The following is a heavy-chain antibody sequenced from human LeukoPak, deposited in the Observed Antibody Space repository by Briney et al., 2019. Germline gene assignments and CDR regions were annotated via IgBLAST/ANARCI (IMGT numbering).Heavy chain of an antibody. CDR1: GYSFTSYW. CDR3: ARHRNYVWGSYRYRVENAFDI. J-gene: IGHJ3*02. CDR2: IYPGESDT. Sequence: GKSLKISCKGSGYSFTSYWIGWVRQMPGKGLEWVVMIYPGESDTRYSPSFQGQVADSADESISTAYLQWSSLKGSDTAMYYCARHRNYVWGSYRYRVENAFDIWGQGTTVTVSS. D-gene: IGHD3-16*02. V-gene: IGHV5-51*01.